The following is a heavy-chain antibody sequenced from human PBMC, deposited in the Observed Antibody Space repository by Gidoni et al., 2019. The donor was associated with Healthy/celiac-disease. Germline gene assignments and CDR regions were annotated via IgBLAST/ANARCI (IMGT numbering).Heavy chain of an antibody. CDR2: IYYSGST. V-gene: IGHV4-39*01. CDR3: ARLEGAFDI. J-gene: IGHJ3*02. Sequence: QLQLQESGPGLVKPSETLSPTCTVSGGSISSSSYYWGWIRQPPGKGPEWIGSIYYSGSTYYNPSLKSRVTISVDTSKNQFSLKLSSVTAADTAVYYCARLEGAFDIWGQGTMVTVSS. CDR1: GGSISSSSYY.